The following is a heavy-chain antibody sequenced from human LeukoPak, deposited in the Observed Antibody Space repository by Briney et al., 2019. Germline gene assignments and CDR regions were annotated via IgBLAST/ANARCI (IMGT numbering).Heavy chain of an antibody. Sequence: PGGSLRLSCSASGFPFSSYGMHWVRQAPGKGLEWVAVIWYDGSNKYYADSVKGRFTISRDNSKNTLYLQMNSLRAEDTAVYYCARDKSITMVRGVHDAFDIWGQGTMVTVSS. CDR2: IWYDGSNK. D-gene: IGHD3-10*01. J-gene: IGHJ3*02. V-gene: IGHV3-33*08. CDR3: ARDKSITMVRGVHDAFDI. CDR1: GFPFSSYG.